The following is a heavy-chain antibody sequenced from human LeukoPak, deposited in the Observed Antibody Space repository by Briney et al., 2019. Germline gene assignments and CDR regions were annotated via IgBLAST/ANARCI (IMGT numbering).Heavy chain of an antibody. J-gene: IGHJ4*02. D-gene: IGHD5-12*01. CDR1: GYTFSAYS. CDR2: ISSSNNYI. Sequence: PGGSLRLSCAVSGYTFSAYSMHWVRQAPGKGLEWVSSISSSNNYIYYADSVKGRFTFSKDNAENSLFLQMNSLRAEDTAVYYCARDRRYSGYDWPRDFDSWGQGTLVTVSS. CDR3: ARDRRYSGYDWPRDFDS. V-gene: IGHV3-21*01.